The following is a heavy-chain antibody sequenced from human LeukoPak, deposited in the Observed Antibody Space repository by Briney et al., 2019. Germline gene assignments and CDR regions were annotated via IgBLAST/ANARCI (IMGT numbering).Heavy chain of an antibody. D-gene: IGHD2-15*01. V-gene: IGHV3-23*01. CDR2: ISGSGGST. Sequence: GGSLRLSCAASGFTFSSYAMSWVRQAPGKGLEWVSAISGSGGSTYYADSVKGRFTISRDNSKNTLYLQMNSLRAEDTAVYYCAKRSCSGGSCYSYYFVYWGEGSLVTVSS. CDR3: AKRSCSGGSCYSYYFVY. CDR1: GFTFSSYA. J-gene: IGHJ4*02.